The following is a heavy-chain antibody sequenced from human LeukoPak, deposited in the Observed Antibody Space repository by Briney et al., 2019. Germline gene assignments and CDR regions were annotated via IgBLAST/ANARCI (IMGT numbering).Heavy chain of an antibody. V-gene: IGHV3-33*08. D-gene: IGHD6-19*01. CDR1: GFTFSDHY. J-gene: IGHJ6*02. Sequence: PGGSLRLSCAASGFTFSDHYMDWVRQAPGKGLEWVAVIWYAESSTYYTDSVKGRFTISRDNSKKTVYLQMNSLRVEDTGVYYCARDGSFGRDVWGQGTTVTVSS. CDR3: ARDGSFGRDV. CDR2: IWYAESST.